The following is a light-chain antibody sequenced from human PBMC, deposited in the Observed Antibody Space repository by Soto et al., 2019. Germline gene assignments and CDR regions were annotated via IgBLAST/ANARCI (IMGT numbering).Light chain of an antibody. Sequence: EIVMTQTPATLSVSPGERASLSCKASQSIGSNLAWYQQRPGQAPRLLIYAASTRATGLPARFSGAWSGTDFTLTISSLQSEDFAVYYCQQYNKWPLTFGGGTKVEIK. CDR1: QSIGSN. CDR3: QQYNKWPLT. J-gene: IGKJ4*01. CDR2: AAS. V-gene: IGKV3-15*01.